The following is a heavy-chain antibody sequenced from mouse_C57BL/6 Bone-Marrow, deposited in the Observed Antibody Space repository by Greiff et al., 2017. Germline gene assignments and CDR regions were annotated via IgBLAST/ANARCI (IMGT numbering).Heavy chain of an antibody. CDR3: VLYDYDRFDY. CDR2: INPYNGGT. J-gene: IGHJ2*01. D-gene: IGHD2-4*01. Sequence: EVQLVESGPVLVKPGASVKMSCKASGYTFTDYYMNWVKQSPGKSLEWIGVINPYNGGTSYNQKFKGKATLTVDTSSSTAYMVLNSLTSEDSAVYYRVLYDYDRFDYWGQGTTLTVAS. V-gene: IGHV1-19*01. CDR1: GYTFTDYY.